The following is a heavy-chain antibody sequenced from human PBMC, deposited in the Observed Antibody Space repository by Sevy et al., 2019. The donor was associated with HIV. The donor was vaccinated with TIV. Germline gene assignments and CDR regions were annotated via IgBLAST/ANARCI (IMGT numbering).Heavy chain of an antibody. CDR1: GYTFTSYG. CDR2: ISAYNGNT. Sequence: ASVKVSCKASGYTFTSYGISWVRQAPGQGLEWMGWISAYNGNTNYAQKLQGRVTMTTDTSTSTAYMELRSLRSDDTAVYYCARGRSEGKAARPREANWFDPWGQGTLVTVSS. CDR3: ARGRSEGKAARPREANWFDP. D-gene: IGHD6-6*01. J-gene: IGHJ5*02. V-gene: IGHV1-18*01.